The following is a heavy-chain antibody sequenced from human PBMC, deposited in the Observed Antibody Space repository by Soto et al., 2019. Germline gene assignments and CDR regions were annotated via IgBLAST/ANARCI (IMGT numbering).Heavy chain of an antibody. CDR1: GFTFSSYW. CDR3: ASSRGSWGVEYNIDV. V-gene: IGHV3-74*01. CDR2: IMSDGSGT. J-gene: IGHJ6*02. Sequence: EVQLVESGGGLVQPGGSLRLSCGASGFTFSSYWMHWVRQGPGEGLVWVSRIMSDGSGTTYADSVKGRFTISRDNAKNTLDLPMNSLSAEDTAVYHCASSRGSWGVEYNIDVWGQWTTVSVSS. D-gene: IGHD3-10*01.